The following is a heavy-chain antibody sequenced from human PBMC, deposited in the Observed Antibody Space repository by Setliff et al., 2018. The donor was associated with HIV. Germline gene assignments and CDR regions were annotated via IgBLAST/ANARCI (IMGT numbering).Heavy chain of an antibody. Sequence: AASVKVSCKASGYTFTTYYMHWVRQAPGQGLEWMAVINPSVGSTNFAQMFQGRVTMTRDTSTSTVYMELTRLRSDDTAVYYCATHCSSTRCYQGDYMDVWGKGTTVTVSS. CDR3: ATHCSSTRCYQGDYMDV. J-gene: IGHJ6*03. CDR2: INPSVGST. V-gene: IGHV1-46*03. CDR1: GYTFTTYY. D-gene: IGHD2-2*01.